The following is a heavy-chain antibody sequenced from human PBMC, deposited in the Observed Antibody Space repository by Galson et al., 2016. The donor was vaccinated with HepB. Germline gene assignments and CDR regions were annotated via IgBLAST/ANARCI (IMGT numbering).Heavy chain of an antibody. CDR3: ARNGRMVIGFDWMDP. V-gene: IGHV1-18*01. CDR1: GYSFTNFA. Sequence: SVKVSCKASGYSFTNFAISWIRQAPGQGLEWMGWISTYNGDSRVAQNLQGRVTMTTDTSTTTAYMEVTSLRSDDTAVYYCARNGRMVIGFDWMDPWGQGTLVTVSS. D-gene: IGHD3-22*01. J-gene: IGHJ5*02. CDR2: ISTYNGDS.